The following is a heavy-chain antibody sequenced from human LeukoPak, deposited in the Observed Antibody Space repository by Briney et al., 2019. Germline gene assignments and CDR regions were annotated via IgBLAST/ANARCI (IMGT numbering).Heavy chain of an antibody. Sequence: GASVKVSCKASGGTFSSYAISWVRQAPGQGLEWMGGIIPIFGTANYAQKFQGRVTITADKSTSTAYMELSSLRSEDTAMYYCARGSIRLALDYYYYMDVWGKGTTVTVSS. J-gene: IGHJ6*03. CDR2: IIPIFGTA. D-gene: IGHD6-19*01. CDR3: ARGSIRLALDYYYYMDV. CDR1: GGTFSSYA. V-gene: IGHV1-69*06.